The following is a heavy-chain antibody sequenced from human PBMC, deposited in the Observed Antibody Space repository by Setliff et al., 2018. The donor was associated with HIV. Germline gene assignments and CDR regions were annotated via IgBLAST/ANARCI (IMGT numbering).Heavy chain of an antibody. Sequence: ASVKVSCKASGYTFNNYYMHWVRQAPGQGLEWMGIINPSDNRTYYAQKFQGRVTITTDESTSTAYMELSSLRSEDTAVYYCARAQPTIGYYYYYMGVWGEGTTVTVSS. J-gene: IGHJ6*03. CDR3: ARAQPTIGYYYYYMGV. V-gene: IGHV1-46*02. CDR1: GYTFNNYY. D-gene: IGHD1-1*01. CDR2: INPSDNRT.